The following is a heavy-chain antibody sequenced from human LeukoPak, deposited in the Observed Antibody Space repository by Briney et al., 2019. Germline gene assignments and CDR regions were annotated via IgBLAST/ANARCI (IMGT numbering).Heavy chain of an antibody. CDR3: AKGVVVVPAALNYFDY. CDR1: GFIFDDYV. D-gene: IGHD2-2*01. V-gene: IGHV3-23*01. Sequence: GGSLRLPCAASGFIFDDYVMSWVRQAPGKGLEWVSAISGSGGSTYYADSVKGRFTISRDNSKNTLYLQMNSLRAEDTAVYYCAKGVVVVPAALNYFDYWGQGTLVTVSS. J-gene: IGHJ4*02. CDR2: ISGSGGST.